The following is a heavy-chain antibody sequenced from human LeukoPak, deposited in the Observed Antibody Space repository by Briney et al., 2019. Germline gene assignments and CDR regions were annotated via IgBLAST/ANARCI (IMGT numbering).Heavy chain of an antibody. J-gene: IGHJ3*02. CDR1: GGSFTFTSHA. CDR2: LIPIYGSA. Sequence: GASVKVSCKASGGSFTFTSHAISWVRQAPGQGLEWMGGLIPIYGSANYAQKFRGRVTITSDESTRTVYMELSSLRPEDSAVYYCAGFFYDNSGDAFDIWGQGTMVTVSS. CDR3: AGFFYDNSGDAFDI. V-gene: IGHV1-69*13. D-gene: IGHD3-22*01.